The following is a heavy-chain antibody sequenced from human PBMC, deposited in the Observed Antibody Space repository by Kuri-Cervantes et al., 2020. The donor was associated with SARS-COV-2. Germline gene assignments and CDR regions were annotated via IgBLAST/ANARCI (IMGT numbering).Heavy chain of an antibody. CDR1: GFTFSDYY. Sequence: GGSLRLSCAASGFTFSDYYMSWIRQAPGKGLEWVSGISGSGGTTYYADSVKGRFTMSRDSAKNSLYLQMNSLRGEDTAVYYCVRDSRGIAVAGSYFQDWGQGTLVTVSS. CDR2: ISGSGGTT. V-gene: IGHV3-11*04. D-gene: IGHD6-19*01. CDR3: VRDSRGIAVAGSYFQD. J-gene: IGHJ1*01.